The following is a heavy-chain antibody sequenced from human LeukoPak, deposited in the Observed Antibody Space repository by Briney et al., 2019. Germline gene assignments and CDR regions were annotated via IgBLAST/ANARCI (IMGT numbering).Heavy chain of an antibody. CDR2: MNPNSGNT. V-gene: IGHV1-8*01. D-gene: IGHD3-22*01. J-gene: IGHJ4*02. CDR1: GYTFTSYD. Sequence: ASVTVSCTASGYTFTSYDINWVRQATGQGLEWMGWMNPNSGNTGYAQKFQGRVTMTRNTSISTAYMELSSLRSEDTAVYYCASWDSSGYNGGFWGQGTLVTVSS. CDR3: ASWDSSGYNGGF.